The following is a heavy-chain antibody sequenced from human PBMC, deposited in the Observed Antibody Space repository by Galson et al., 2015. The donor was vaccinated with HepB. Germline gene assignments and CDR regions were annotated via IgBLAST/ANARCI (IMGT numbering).Heavy chain of an antibody. J-gene: IGHJ6*02. CDR1: GFTFSSYS. V-gene: IGHV3-21*01. D-gene: IGHD6-6*01. CDR2: ISSSSSYI. Sequence: SLRLSCAASGFTFSSYSMNWVRQAPGKGLEWVSSISSSSSYIYYADSVKGRFTISRDNAKNSLYLQMNSLRAEDTAVYYCARASSSSVYGMDVWGQGTTVTVSS. CDR3: ARASSSSVYGMDV.